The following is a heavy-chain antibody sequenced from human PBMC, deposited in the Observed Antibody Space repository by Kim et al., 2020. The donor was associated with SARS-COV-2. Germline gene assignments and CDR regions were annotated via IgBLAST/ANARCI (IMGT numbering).Heavy chain of an antibody. Sequence: ASVKVSCKASGYTFTSYAMNWVRQAPGQGLEWMGWINTNTGNPTYAQGFTGRFVFSLDTSVSTAYLQISSLKAEDTAVYYCARVASYYYDSSGYYSVDAFDIWGQGTMVTVSS. D-gene: IGHD3-22*01. CDR3: ARVASYYYDSSGYYSVDAFDI. CDR2: INTNTGNP. CDR1: GYTFTSYA. V-gene: IGHV7-4-1*02. J-gene: IGHJ3*02.